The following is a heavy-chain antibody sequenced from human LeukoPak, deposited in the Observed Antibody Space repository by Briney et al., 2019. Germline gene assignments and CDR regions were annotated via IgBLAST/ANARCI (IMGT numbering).Heavy chain of an antibody. CDR2: ISSSSSTI. CDR3: ARAFEPSYYYGSGSLNWFDP. Sequence: GGSLRLSCAASGFTFSSYSMNWVRQAPGKGLEWVSYISSSSSTIYYADSVKGRFTISRDNAKNSLYLQMNSLRAEDTAVYYCARAFEPSYYYGSGSLNWFDPWGQGTLVTVSS. CDR1: GFTFSSYS. D-gene: IGHD3-10*01. J-gene: IGHJ5*02. V-gene: IGHV3-48*04.